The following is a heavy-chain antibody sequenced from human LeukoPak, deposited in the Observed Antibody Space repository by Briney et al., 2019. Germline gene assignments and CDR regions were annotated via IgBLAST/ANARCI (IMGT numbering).Heavy chain of an antibody. D-gene: IGHD3-3*01. CDR2: IYPGDSDT. CDR1: DYSITNYW. J-gene: IGHJ3*02. CDR3: ARRKTGDFFFDI. Sequence: GESLKISCKGSDYSITNYWIGWVRQMPGKGLEWMGIIYPGDSDTRYSPSFQGQVTMSADKPITPASLQWSGLQASDTAIYYCARRKTGDFFFDISGHGTMVTASS. V-gene: IGHV5-51*01.